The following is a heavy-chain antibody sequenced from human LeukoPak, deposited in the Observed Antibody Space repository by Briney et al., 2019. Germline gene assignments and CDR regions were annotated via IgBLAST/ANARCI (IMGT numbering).Heavy chain of an antibody. Sequence: GGSLRLSCAAFGFTFTSYEMNWVRQAPGKGLEWVSYITSSGRTILYADSVKGRFTISRDNAKNSLYLQMNSLRAEDTAIYYCAREGNTGASPLDYWGQGTLATVSS. CDR3: AREGNTGASPLDY. J-gene: IGHJ4*02. D-gene: IGHD1-26*01. CDR1: GFTFTSYE. V-gene: IGHV3-48*03. CDR2: ITSSGRTI.